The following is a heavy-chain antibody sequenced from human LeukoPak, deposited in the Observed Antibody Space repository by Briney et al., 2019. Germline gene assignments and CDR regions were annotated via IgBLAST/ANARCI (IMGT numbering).Heavy chain of an antibody. J-gene: IGHJ4*02. CDR2: IWNGGTNK. Sequence: GGSLRLSCAASGFTFSSYGLHWVGQAPGKGLEGVGVIWNGGTNKYYADSVKGRFTISRENSTNTSYLQINSLRDEDTTVDYCGREVGNRGSAFDHWGQGTLVTVSS. V-gene: IGHV3-33*01. CDR1: GFTFSSYG. D-gene: IGHD1-26*01. CDR3: GREVGNRGSAFDH.